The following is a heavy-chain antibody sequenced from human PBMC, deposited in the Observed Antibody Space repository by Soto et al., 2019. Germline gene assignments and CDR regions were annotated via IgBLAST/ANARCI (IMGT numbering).Heavy chain of an antibody. CDR1: GFTFSSYS. CDR3: ARDLAGWDYDILTGYYSSMDV. J-gene: IGHJ6*02. D-gene: IGHD3-9*01. Sequence: GGSLRLSCAASGFTFSSYSMNWVRQAPGKGLEWVSSISSSSSYIYYADSVKGRFTISRDNAKNSLYLQMNSLRAEDTAVYYCARDLAGWDYDILTGYYSSMDVWGQGTTVTVS. V-gene: IGHV3-21*01. CDR2: ISSSSSYI.